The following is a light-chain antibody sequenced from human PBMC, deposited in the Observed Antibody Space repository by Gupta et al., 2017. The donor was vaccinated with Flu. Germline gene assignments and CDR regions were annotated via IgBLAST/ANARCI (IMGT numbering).Light chain of an antibody. CDR2: LGS. CDR1: QSLLHSNGYNY. Sequence: VTPGEPASISCRYSQSLLHSNGYNYLDWYLQKPGQSPQLLIYLGSNRASGVPDRFSGSGSGTDFTLKISRVEAEDVGVYYCMQALQTPFTFGPGTKVDIK. CDR3: MQALQTPFT. V-gene: IGKV2-28*01. J-gene: IGKJ3*01.